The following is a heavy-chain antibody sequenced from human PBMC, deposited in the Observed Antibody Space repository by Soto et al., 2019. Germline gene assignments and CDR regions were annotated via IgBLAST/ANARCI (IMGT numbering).Heavy chain of an antibody. CDR3: ARRITIFGVVIPYYYMDV. V-gene: IGHV4-39*07. J-gene: IGHJ6*03. CDR1: GGSISSSSYY. CDR2: INHSGST. Sequence: PSETLSLTCTVSGGSISSSSYYWGWIRQPPGKGLEWIGEINHSGSTNYNPSLKSRVTISVDTSKNQFSLKLSSVTAADTAVYYCARRITIFGVVIPYYYMDVWGKGTTVTVSS. D-gene: IGHD3-3*01.